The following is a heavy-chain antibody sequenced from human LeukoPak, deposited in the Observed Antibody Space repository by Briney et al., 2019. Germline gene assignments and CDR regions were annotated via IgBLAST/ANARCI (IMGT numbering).Heavy chain of an antibody. CDR3: ARDRDYHDDRTDYYYDAFDI. Sequence: GRSLRLSCAGSGFTFSNYWMTWVRQAPGKGLEWVANVKQDESEKHYVDSVKGRFTISRDNAKSSLYLRMDSLRVEDTAVYYCARDRDYHDDRTDYYYDAFDIWGQGTTVTVSS. CDR2: VKQDESEK. CDR1: GFTFSNYW. V-gene: IGHV3-7*01. J-gene: IGHJ3*02. D-gene: IGHD3-22*01.